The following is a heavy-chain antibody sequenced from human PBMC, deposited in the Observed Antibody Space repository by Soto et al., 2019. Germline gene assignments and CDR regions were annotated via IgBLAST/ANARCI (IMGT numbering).Heavy chain of an antibody. J-gene: IGHJ5*02. CDR2: IYYSGST. CDR3: ARRINWNYVGYWFEP. CDR1: GWSFSGYY. V-gene: IGHV4-59*01. D-gene: IGHD1-7*01. Sequence: SETLSLXCAVYGWSFSGYYWSWIRQPPGKGLEWIGYIYYSGSTNYNPSLKSRVTISVDTSKNQFSLKLSSVTAADTAVYYCARRINWNYVGYWFEPWGQGTLVTVSS.